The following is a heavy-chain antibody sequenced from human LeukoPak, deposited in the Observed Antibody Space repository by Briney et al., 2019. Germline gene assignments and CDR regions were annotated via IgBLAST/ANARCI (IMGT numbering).Heavy chain of an antibody. V-gene: IGHV4-59*01. Sequence: SETLSLTCTVSGGSISSYYWSWIRQPPGKGLEWIGYTYYSGSTNYNPSLKSRLTISVDTSKNQFSLKLRSVNAADTAVYYCARDRDTSFDIWGQGQWSPSLQ. CDR3: ARDRDTSFDI. CDR1: GGSISSYY. CDR2: TYYSGST. D-gene: IGHD5-18*01. J-gene: IGHJ3*02.